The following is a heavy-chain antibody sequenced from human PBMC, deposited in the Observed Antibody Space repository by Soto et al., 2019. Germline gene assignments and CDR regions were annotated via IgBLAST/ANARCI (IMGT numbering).Heavy chain of an antibody. CDR1: GGSFSGYY. Sequence: PSETLSLTCAVYGGSFSGYYWSWIRQPPGKGLEWIGEINHSGSTNYNPSLKSRVTISVDTSKNQFSLKLSSVTAADTAVYYCARIYCGGGSCYHTYYFDYWGQGTLVTVSS. CDR3: ARIYCGGGSCYHTYYFDY. D-gene: IGHD2-15*01. CDR2: INHSGST. V-gene: IGHV4-34*01. J-gene: IGHJ4*02.